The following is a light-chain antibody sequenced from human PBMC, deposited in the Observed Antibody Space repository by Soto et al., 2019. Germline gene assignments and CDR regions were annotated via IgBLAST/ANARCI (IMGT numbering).Light chain of an antibody. J-gene: IGKJ1*01. V-gene: IGKV3-20*01. CDR3: QQYGNPPT. Sequence: EIVLTQSPATLSLSPGERVTLSCRASQSVTDNYVAWYQQKSGQAPRLLIHGATFRATAVPDRFSGSGSGTDFTLTISSLEAEDFAVYHCQQYGNPPTFGQGTKVEIK. CDR1: QSVTDNY. CDR2: GAT.